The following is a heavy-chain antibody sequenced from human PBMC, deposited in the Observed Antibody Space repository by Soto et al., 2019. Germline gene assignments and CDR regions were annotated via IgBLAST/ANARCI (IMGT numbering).Heavy chain of an antibody. CDR3: ARSQGSSTSLEIYYCYSYGMDV. J-gene: IGHJ6*02. Sequence: QVQLVQSGAEVKKPGSSVKVSCKASGGTFSSYAISWVRQAPGQGLEWMGGIIPISGTANYAQKFQGRVTITADESTSAAYMELSSLRSEDSAVYYCARSQGSSTSLEIYYCYSYGMDVLGQVTTVIVSS. CDR1: GGTFSSYA. CDR2: IIPISGTA. V-gene: IGHV1-69*01. D-gene: IGHD2-2*01.